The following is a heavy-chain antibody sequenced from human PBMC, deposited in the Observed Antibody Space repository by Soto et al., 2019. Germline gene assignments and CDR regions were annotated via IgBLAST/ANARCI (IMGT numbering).Heavy chain of an antibody. CDR2: ISSSSTTI. V-gene: IGHV3-48*01. D-gene: IGHD1-1*01. Sequence: EVQLVESGGGLVQPGGSRRLSCEASGFTFSNFGINWVRQAPGKGLEWVSHISSSSTTIYYAESVKGRFTISRDNAKNSLYLQMSSLRGEDTAVYYCATSFITTIGTTAWGQGTLVIVSS. J-gene: IGHJ4*02. CDR3: ATSFITTIGTTA. CDR1: GFTFSNFG.